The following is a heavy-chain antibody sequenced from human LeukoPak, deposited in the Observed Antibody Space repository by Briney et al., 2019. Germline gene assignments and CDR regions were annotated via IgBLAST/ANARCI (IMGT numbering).Heavy chain of an antibody. CDR1: GVSINSDY. J-gene: IGHJ6*02. D-gene: IGHD5-18*01. Sequence: SETLSLTCTVSGVSINSDYWTWIRQPPGKGLEWIGFIFYSGITNYSPSLKSRVTISVDTSKNQISLRLSSVTAADTAVYYCARSAYNYRFALDVWGPGTTVTVSS. CDR3: ARSAYNYRFALDV. CDR2: IFYSGIT. V-gene: IGHV4-59*08.